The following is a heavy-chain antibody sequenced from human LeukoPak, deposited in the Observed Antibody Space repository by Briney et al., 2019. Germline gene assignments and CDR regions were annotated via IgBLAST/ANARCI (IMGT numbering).Heavy chain of an antibody. V-gene: IGHV3-9*01. CDR1: GFTFDDYA. Sequence: GGSLRLSCAVSGFTFDDYAMHWVRQVPGKGLEWVSGINWNSDSIGYADSVKGRFTTSRDNAKNTLYLQMNSLRVEDTAVYYCVCLGLGGLSLDWGQGTLVTVSS. CDR3: VCLGLGGLSLD. J-gene: IGHJ4*02. CDR2: INWNSDSI. D-gene: IGHD3-16*01.